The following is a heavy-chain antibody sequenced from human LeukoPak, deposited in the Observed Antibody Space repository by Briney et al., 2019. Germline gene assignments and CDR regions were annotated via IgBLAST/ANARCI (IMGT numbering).Heavy chain of an antibody. J-gene: IGHJ4*02. Sequence: GGSLRLSCAASGSTFSSYSMNWVRQAPGKGLEWVSYISSYSGTISYADSVKGRFAISRDNAKNSLYLQMNSLRDEDTAIYYCAREMGYWGQGTLVTVSS. CDR3: AREMGY. D-gene: IGHD5-24*01. V-gene: IGHV3-48*02. CDR1: GSTFSSYS. CDR2: ISSYSGTI.